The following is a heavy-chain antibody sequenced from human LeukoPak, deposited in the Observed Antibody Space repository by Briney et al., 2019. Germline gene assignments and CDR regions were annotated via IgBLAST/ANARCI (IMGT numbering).Heavy chain of an antibody. CDR2: ISSSSSYI. CDR1: GFTFSSYS. Sequence: KPGGSLRLSCAASGFTFSSYSMNWVRQAPGKGLEWVSSISSSSSYIYYADSVKGRFTISSDNAKNSLYLQMNSLRAEDTAVYYCARGVGYCSGGSCYPPSGLYYGMDVWGQGTTVTVSS. V-gene: IGHV3-21*01. D-gene: IGHD2-15*01. J-gene: IGHJ6*02. CDR3: ARGVGYCSGGSCYPPSGLYYGMDV.